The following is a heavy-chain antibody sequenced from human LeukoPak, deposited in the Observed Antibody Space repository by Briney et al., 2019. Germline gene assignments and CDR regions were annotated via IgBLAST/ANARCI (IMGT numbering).Heavy chain of an antibody. V-gene: IGHV3-23*01. J-gene: IGHJ4*02. CDR2: ISGSGGST. D-gene: IGHD3-9*01. CDR1: GFTFSSYG. Sequence: PGGSLRLSCAASGFTFSSYGMSWVRQAPGKGLEWVSAISGSGGSTYYADSVKGRFTISRDNSKNTLYLQMNSLRAEDTAVYYCAKDQSSDYDILTSYFDYWGQGTLVTVSS. CDR3: AKDQSSDYDILTSYFDY.